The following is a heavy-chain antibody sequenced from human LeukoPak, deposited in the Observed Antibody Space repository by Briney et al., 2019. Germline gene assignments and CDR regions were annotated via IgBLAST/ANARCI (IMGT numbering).Heavy chain of an antibody. D-gene: IGHD5-18*01. J-gene: IGHJ4*02. CDR1: AFSFSGHW. CDR3: ARDRRDTVSPFDY. V-gene: IGHV3-7*01. Sequence: GGSLRLSCAASAFSFSGHWMSWVRQAPGKGLEWVASINPDGSQRHDVDSVKGRFTISRDNAKNSLFLQMNNLRAEGTAVYYCARDRRDTVSPFDYWGQGTLVTVSS. CDR2: INPDGSQR.